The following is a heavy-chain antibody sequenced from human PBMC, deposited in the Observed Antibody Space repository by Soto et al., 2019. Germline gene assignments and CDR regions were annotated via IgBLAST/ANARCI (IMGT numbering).Heavy chain of an antibody. CDR2: LCYSGTT. D-gene: IGHD2-21*02. CDR1: GDSISSADYC. V-gene: IGHV4-31*03. CDR3: ARMLAYCGVDCFSGYFQQ. J-gene: IGHJ1*01. Sequence: QVQLQESGPGLVKPSQTLSLTCTVSGDSISSADYCWNWIRQHPGKGLEWIGFLCYSGTTYYNPSLKSRVTISKDTSKNQFSLKLSSVTAADTAVYHCARMLAYCGVDCFSGYFQQWGQGTLVTVSS.